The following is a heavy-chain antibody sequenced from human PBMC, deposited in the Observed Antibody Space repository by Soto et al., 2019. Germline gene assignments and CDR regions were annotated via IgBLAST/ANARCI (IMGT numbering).Heavy chain of an antibody. CDR1: GYTFTSYY. CDR2: ISAYNGNT. CDR3: ARNGDGYYYYYGMDV. Sequence: ASVKVSCKASGYTFTSYYMHWVRQAPAQGLEWMGWISAYNGNTNYAQKLQGRVTMTTDTSTSTAYMELRSLRSDDTAVYYCARNGDGYYYYYGMDVWGQGTTVTVSS. J-gene: IGHJ6*02. V-gene: IGHV1-18*04. D-gene: IGHD2-8*01.